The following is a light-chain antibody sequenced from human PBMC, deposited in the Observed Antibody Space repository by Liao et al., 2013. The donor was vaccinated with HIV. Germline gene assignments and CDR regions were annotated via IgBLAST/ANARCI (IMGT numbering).Light chain of an antibody. Sequence: SYELTQAPSVSVSPGQTARITCSGDALPKQYAYWYQQKPGQAPVLVIYKDSERPSGIPERFSGSNSGNTATLTISGTQPTDEADYYCQAWDRNTAIFGGGTKLTVL. CDR3: QAWDRNTAI. V-gene: IGLV3-25*02. CDR1: ALPKQY. J-gene: IGLJ2*01. CDR2: KDS.